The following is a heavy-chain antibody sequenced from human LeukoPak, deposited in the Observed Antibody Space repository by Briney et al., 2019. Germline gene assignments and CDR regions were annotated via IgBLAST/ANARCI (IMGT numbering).Heavy chain of an antibody. J-gene: IGHJ6*03. D-gene: IGHD1-26*01. Sequence: ASVKVSCKASGYTFTSYYMHWVRQAPGQGLEWMGIINPSGGSTSYAQKFQGRVTITADKSTSTAYMELSSLRSEDTAVYYCASYGGTGSSKSVYYYYYMDVWGKGTTVTVSS. CDR3: ASYGGTGSSKSVYYYYYMDV. CDR1: GYTFTSYY. CDR2: INPSGGST. V-gene: IGHV1-46*01.